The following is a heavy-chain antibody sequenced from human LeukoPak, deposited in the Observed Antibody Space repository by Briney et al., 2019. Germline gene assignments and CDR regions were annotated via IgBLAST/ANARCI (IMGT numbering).Heavy chain of an antibody. D-gene: IGHD2-15*01. CDR2: ISGSGGST. Sequence: GASLRLSCAASGFTFSSYAMSWVRQAPGKGPEWVSAISGSGGSTYYADSVKGRFTISRDNSKNTLYLQMNSLRAEDTAVYYCAKERGYCSGGSCYWDVRYFDYWGQGTLVTVSS. CDR3: AKERGYCSGGSCYWDVRYFDY. J-gene: IGHJ4*02. CDR1: GFTFSSYA. V-gene: IGHV3-23*01.